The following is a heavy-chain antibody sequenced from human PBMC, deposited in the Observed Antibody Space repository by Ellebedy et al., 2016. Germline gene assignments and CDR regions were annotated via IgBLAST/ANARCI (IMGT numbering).Heavy chain of an antibody. Sequence: GESLKISXKGSGYSFTSYWIGWVRQMPGKGLEWMGIIYPGDSDTRYSPSFQGQVTIPADKSISTAYLQWSSLKASDTAMYYCARHGAPDCSSTSCYLTPFDDWGQGTLVTVSS. CDR1: GYSFTSYW. CDR3: ARHGAPDCSSTSCYLTPFDD. V-gene: IGHV5-51*01. J-gene: IGHJ4*02. D-gene: IGHD2-2*01. CDR2: IYPGDSDT.